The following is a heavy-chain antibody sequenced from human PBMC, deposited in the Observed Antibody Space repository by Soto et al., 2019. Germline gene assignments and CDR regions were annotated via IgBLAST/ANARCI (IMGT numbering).Heavy chain of an antibody. Sequence: LRLSCVASGFTFSSFAMNWVRQGPGSGLEWVSGISGSGANTYYADSVKGRFTISRDNSKNTLFLQMDSLRAEDTAIYYCAKALYYYDTTGYYYVFDYGGRGTLVTV. J-gene: IGHJ4*01. V-gene: IGHV3-23*01. CDR3: AKALYYYDTTGYYYVFDY. CDR2: ISGSGANT. D-gene: IGHD3-22*01. CDR1: GFTFSSFA.